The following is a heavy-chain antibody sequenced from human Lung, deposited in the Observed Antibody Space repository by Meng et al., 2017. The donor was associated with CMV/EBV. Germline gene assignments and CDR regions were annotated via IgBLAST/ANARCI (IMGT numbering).Heavy chain of an antibody. CDR3: AGVDCSSTSCYLLDGGFDP. D-gene: IGHD2-2*01. V-gene: IGHV1-2*02. Sequence: ASVKVSCKASGYTFIGYYMHWVRQAPGQGLEWMGWINPNSGGTNYAQKFQGRVTMNRYTSISTAYMKLSRLRSDDTAVYDCAGVDCSSTSCYLLDGGFDPWGQGTLVTVSS. CDR2: INPNSGGT. CDR1: GYTFIGYY. J-gene: IGHJ5*02.